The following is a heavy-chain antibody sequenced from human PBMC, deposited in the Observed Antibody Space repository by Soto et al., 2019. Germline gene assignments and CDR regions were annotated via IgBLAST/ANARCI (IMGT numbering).Heavy chain of an antibody. V-gene: IGHV3-74*01. CDR3: SREYYSSGTH. CDR1: GFTFSTYW. J-gene: IGHJ1*01. CDR2: IRESGDIT. D-gene: IGHD3-10*01. Sequence: EVQLVESGGDLVQPGGSLRLSCAASGFTFSTYWMQWVRQVPGEGLVWVSSIRESGDITVYADSVKGRFTISRDNAKNTLYLQMDGLRVEDTAIYYCSREYYSSGTHWGQGTLVTVST.